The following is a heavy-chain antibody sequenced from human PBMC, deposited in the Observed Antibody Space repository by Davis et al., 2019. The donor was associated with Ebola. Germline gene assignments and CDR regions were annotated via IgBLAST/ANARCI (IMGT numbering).Heavy chain of an antibody. CDR3: ARGSNGGPKYYDFWSGYPYYYYYGMDV. V-gene: IGHV1-8*03. CDR1: GYTFTSYD. D-gene: IGHD3-3*01. CDR2: MNPNSGNT. J-gene: IGHJ6*02. Sequence: ASVKVSCKASGYTFTSYDINWVRQATGQGLEWMGWMNPNSGNTGYAQKFQGRVTITRNTSISTAYMELSSLRSEDTAVYYCARGSNGGPKYYDFWSGYPYYYYYGMDVWGQGTTVTVSS.